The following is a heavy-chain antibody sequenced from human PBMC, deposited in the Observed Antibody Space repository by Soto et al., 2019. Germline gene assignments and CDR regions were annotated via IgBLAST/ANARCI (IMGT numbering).Heavy chain of an antibody. V-gene: IGHV3-33*01. CDR2: IWYDGSNK. CDR3: ARNGIVLVARAFDI. CDR1: GFTFSSYG. D-gene: IGHD2-2*01. J-gene: IGHJ3*02. Sequence: QVQLVESGGGVVQPGRSLRLSCAASGFTFSSYGMHWVRQAPGKGLEWVAVIWYDGSNKYYADSVKGRFTISRDNSKNTRYLQMNSLRAEDTAVYYCARNGIVLVARAFDIWGQGTMVTVSS.